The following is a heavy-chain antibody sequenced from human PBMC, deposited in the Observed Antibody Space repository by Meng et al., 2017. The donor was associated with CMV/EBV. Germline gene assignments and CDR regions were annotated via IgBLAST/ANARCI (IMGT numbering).Heavy chain of an antibody. V-gene: IGHV3-11*01. CDR3: ARGSDRDYYGMDV. Sequence: GESLKISCAASGFTFSDYYMSWIRQAPGKGLEWVSYISSSGSTIYYADSVKGRFTISRDNAKNSLYLQMNSLRAEDTAVYYCARGSDRDYYGMDVWGQGTTVTVSS. CDR1: GFTFSDYY. J-gene: IGHJ6*02. CDR2: ISSSGSTI.